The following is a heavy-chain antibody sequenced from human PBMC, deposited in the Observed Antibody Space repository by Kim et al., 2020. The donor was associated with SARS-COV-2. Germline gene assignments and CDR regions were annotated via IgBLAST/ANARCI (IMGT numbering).Heavy chain of an antibody. V-gene: IGHV1-69*04. D-gene: IGHD1-26*01. CDR3: ARDLQWGLHEGSAFDI. J-gene: IGHJ3*02. Sequence: KFQGRVTIAADKATSTAYMGLSSLRSEDTAVYYCARDLQWGLHEGSAFDIWGQGTMVTVSS.